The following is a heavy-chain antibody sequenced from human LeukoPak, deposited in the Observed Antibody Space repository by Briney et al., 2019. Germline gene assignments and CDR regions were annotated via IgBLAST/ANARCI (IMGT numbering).Heavy chain of an antibody. Sequence: GSLRLSCAASGFTFSSYAMHWVRQAPGKGLEWVAVISYDGSNKYYADSVKGRFTISRDNSKNTLYLQMNSLRAEDTAVYYCASGYWGYDRYWGQGTLVTVSS. J-gene: IGHJ4*02. CDR2: ISYDGSNK. CDR1: GFTFSSYA. D-gene: IGHD5-12*01. V-gene: IGHV3-30*04. CDR3: ASGYWGYDRY.